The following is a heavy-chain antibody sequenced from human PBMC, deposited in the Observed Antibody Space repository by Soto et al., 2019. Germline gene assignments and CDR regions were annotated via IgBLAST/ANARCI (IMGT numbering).Heavy chain of an antibody. D-gene: IGHD2-21*02. J-gene: IGHJ4*02. CDR3: ARGGHVVVVTAALDY. V-gene: IGHV1-46*01. Sequence: QVQLVQSGAEVKKPGASVKVSCKASGDTFTDYYIHWVRQAPGQGLEWMGTVNPSGGHTTYAQHFLGRTTMTRDTSTSTLYMELTSLTSEDTAVYYGARGGHVVVVTAALDYWGQGTLVTVSS. CDR1: GDTFTDYY. CDR2: VNPSGGHT.